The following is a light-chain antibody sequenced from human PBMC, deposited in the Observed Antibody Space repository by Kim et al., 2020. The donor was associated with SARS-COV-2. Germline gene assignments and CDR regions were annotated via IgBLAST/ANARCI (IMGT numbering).Light chain of an antibody. J-gene: IGLJ3*02. V-gene: IGLV2-23*01. CDR3: CSYTGSSTGV. Sequence: GQSLTISCTGTSSDVGSYNLVSWYQQHPGKAPKLMIYEGSKRPSGVSNRFSGSKSANTASLTISGLQAEDEADYYCCSYTGSSTGVFGGGTQLTVL. CDR1: SSDVGSYNL. CDR2: EGS.